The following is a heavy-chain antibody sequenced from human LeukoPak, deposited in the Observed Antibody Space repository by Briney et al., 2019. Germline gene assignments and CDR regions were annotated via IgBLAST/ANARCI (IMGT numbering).Heavy chain of an antibody. D-gene: IGHD6-13*01. CDR3: ARIGAFLDSSSPNPIDY. J-gene: IGHJ4*02. CDR2: IYYSGST. V-gene: IGHV4-31*03. Sequence: SETLSLTCTVSGGSISSGGYYWSWIRQHPGKGLEWIGYIYYSGSTYYNPSLKSRVTISVDTSKNQFSLKLSSVTAADTAVYYCARIGAFLDSSSPNPIDYWGQGTLVTVSS. CDR1: GGSISSGGYY.